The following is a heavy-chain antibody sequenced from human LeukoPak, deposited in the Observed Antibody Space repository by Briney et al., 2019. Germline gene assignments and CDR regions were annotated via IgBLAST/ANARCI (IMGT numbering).Heavy chain of an antibody. V-gene: IGHV3-7*03. CDR3: ARDKGDYDTSGSLFVF. D-gene: IGHD3-22*01. J-gene: IGHJ4*02. CDR2: IKQDGSEK. Sequence: GGSLRLSCAASGFTFSSYSMNWVRQAPRKGLEWVANIKQDGSEKYYVDSVKGRFTISRDNAKNSLYLQMNSLRADDTAVYYCARDKGDYDTSGSLFVFGGQGTLVTVSS. CDR1: GFTFSSYS.